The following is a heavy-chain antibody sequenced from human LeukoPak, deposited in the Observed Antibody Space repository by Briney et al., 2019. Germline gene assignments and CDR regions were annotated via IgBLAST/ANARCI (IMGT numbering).Heavy chain of an antibody. J-gene: IGHJ3*01. D-gene: IGHD1-7*01. CDR2: IRSKTEGKTK. CDR1: RITFRNAW. Sequence: GGSLRLSCAVSRITFRNAWMSWFRQPPGKGLEGFACIRSKTEGKTKDYAASVKRRFTISRDDSRSRLYLQMNSLKTEDTAVYYCASWDGTGTYRWGQETMVTVSS. V-gene: IGHV3-15*01. CDR3: ASWDGTGTYR.